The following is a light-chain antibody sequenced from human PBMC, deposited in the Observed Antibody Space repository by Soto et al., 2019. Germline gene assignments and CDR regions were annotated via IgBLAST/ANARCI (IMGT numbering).Light chain of an antibody. CDR1: NSNIGAGSD. CDR3: TSSTSDSLYV. V-gene: IGLV1-40*01. CDR2: RNT. J-gene: IGLJ1*01. Sequence: QSVLTQPPSVSGAPGQRVTIPCTGSNSNIGAGSDVHWYQHLPGTAPKLLISRNTDRPSGVPDRFSGSKSGTSASLAITGLQAEDEADYFCTSSTSDSLYVFGTGTKLTVL.